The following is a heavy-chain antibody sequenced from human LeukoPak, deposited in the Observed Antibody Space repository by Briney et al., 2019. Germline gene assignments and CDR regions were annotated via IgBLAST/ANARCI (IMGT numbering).Heavy chain of an antibody. J-gene: IGHJ6*02. CDR2: IYEAGNT. D-gene: IGHD2-2*01. CDR3: ARRGYCSSTSCLDYYYYGMDV. V-gene: IGHV3-13*01. CDR1: GFTLSTYD. Sequence: GGSLRLSCAASGFTLSTYDMHWVRQVTGEALEWVSMIYEAGNTYYTGSVKGRFTISRDNAKNSLYLQMNSLRAEDTAVYYCARRGYCSSTSCLDYYYYGMDVWGQGTTVTVSS.